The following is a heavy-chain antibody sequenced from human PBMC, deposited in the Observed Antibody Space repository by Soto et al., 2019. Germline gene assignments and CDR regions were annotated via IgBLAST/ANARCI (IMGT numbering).Heavy chain of an antibody. J-gene: IGHJ4*02. V-gene: IGHV3-30*18. CDR3: AKGFGELSSS. CDR1: GFTFSSYG. D-gene: IGHD3-10*01. CDR2: ISYDGSNK. Sequence: GGSLRLSCAASGFTFSSYGVPWVRQAPGKGLEWVAVISYDGSNKYYADSVKGRFTISRDNSKNTLYLQMNSLRAEDTAVYYCAKGFGELSSSWGQGTLVTVSS.